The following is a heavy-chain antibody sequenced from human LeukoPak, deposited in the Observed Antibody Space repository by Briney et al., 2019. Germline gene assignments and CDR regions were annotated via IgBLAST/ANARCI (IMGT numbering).Heavy chain of an antibody. J-gene: IGHJ4*02. Sequence: PSETLSLTCTVSGGSISSSSYYWGWIRQPPGKGLEWIGSIYYSGSTYYNPSLKSRVTISVDTSKNQFSLKLSSVTAADTAVYYCARGYYDFWSGQSYYFDYWGQGTLVTVSS. V-gene: IGHV4-39*01. CDR1: GGSISSSSYY. CDR2: IYYSGST. D-gene: IGHD3-3*01. CDR3: ARGYYDFWSGQSYYFDY.